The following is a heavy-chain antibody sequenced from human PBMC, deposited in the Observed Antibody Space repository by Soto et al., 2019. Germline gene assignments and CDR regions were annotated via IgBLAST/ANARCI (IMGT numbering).Heavy chain of an antibody. CDR3: ARSPSSGSYYAFDF. V-gene: IGHV1-46*01. D-gene: IGHD1-26*01. Sequence: AAVKVSCKASGYNFTSYYMPWVRQAPRQGLEWMGIMSPSGGRASYAKKLEGRVTMSRETSTSTVYMELSSLRTEGTAVYSCARSPSSGSYYAFDFWGKGTLVTVSS. CDR1: GYNFTSYY. CDR2: MSPSGGRA. J-gene: IGHJ4*02.